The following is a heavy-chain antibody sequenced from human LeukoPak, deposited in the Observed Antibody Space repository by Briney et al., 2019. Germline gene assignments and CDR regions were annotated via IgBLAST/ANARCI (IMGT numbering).Heavy chain of an antibody. CDR3: ARCIAARPHYYGMDV. CDR2: IIPIFGTA. CDR1: GYTFTSYG. V-gene: IGHV1-69*13. J-gene: IGHJ6*02. Sequence: ASVKVSCTASGYTFTSYGISWVRQAPRQGLEWMGGIIPIFGTANYAQKFQGRVTITADESTSTAYMELSSLRSEDTAVYYCARCIAARPHYYGMDVWGQGTTVTVSS. D-gene: IGHD6-6*01.